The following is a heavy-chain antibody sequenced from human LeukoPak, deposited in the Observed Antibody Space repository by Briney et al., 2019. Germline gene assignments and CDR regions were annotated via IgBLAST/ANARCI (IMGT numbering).Heavy chain of an antibody. CDR3: ARGCPVNTAMIHVDY. CDR1: GGSISSGGYY. V-gene: IGHV4-31*03. Sequence: PSQTLSLTCTVSGGSISSGGYYWSWLRQHPGKGLEWIAYIYYSGSTYYNPSLNSRVTISVDTSKNQFSLNLTSVTAADTAVYYCARGCPVNTAMIHVDYWGQGTLVSVSS. D-gene: IGHD5-18*01. J-gene: IGHJ4*02. CDR2: IYYSGST.